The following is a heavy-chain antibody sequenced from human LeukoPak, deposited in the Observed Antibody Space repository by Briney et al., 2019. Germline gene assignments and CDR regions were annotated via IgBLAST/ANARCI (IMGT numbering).Heavy chain of an antibody. CDR1: GFTFSSYG. CDR2: ISATGGAT. D-gene: IGHD1-26*01. V-gene: IGHV3-23*01. CDR3: AKGFSGSFQERSMDV. Sequence: QPGGSLRLSCAASGFTFSSYGMTWVRQAPGKGLEWVSAISATGGATYYADSVKGRFSISRDNSKNTMYLQMNSLRAEDTAVYSCAKGFSGSFQERSMDVWGQGTTVTVSS. J-gene: IGHJ6*02.